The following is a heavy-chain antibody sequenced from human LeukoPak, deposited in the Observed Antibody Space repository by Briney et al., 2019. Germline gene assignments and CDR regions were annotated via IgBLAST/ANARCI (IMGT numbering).Heavy chain of an antibody. Sequence: GGSLRLSCAASGFTFSDHFMSWVRQAPGKGLEWVSTIRIGATGTHYSDSVQGRFTIYRDDSKSTLYLQMSNLRDDDTAVYYCAKDHTGSLYRHAFWGQGTLVTVSS. V-gene: IGHV3-23*01. CDR3: AKDHTGSLYRHAF. CDR1: GFTFSDHF. D-gene: IGHD1-26*01. J-gene: IGHJ4*02. CDR2: IRIGATGT.